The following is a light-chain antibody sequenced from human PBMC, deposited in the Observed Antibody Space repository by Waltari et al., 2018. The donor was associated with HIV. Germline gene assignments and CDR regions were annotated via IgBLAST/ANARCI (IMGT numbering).Light chain of an antibody. V-gene: IGLV1-47*01. J-gene: IGLJ1*01. CDR1: RSNIGSNN. CDR2: RNN. CDR3: AAWGDSLTSVV. Sequence: QSVLTQPPSASETPGQRVTISCSGRRSNIGSNNVYLYNNLPGTAHKRLIYRNNQRPSGVPDRFSGSKSGTSASLAISGLRSEDEADYYCAAWGDSLTSVVFGTGTKVTVL.